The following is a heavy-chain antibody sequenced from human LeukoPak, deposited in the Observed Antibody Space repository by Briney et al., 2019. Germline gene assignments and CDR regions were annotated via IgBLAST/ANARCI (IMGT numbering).Heavy chain of an antibody. J-gene: IGHJ4*02. Sequence: PGGSLRLSCAASGFTFSSYGMHWVRQAPGKGLEWVAVIWYDGSNKYYADSVKGRFTISRDNSKNTLYLQMNSLRAEDTAVYYCAKVRKWLHEHFDYWGQGTLVTVSS. CDR2: IWYDGSNK. D-gene: IGHD5-12*01. CDR3: AKVRKWLHEHFDY. V-gene: IGHV3-30*02. CDR1: GFTFSSYG.